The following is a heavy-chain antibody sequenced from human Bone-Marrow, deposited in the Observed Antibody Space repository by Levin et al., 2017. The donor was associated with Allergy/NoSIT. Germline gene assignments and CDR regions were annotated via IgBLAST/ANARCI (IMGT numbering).Heavy chain of an antibody. CDR1: GGTFSSYA. Sequence: ASVKVSCKASGGTFSSYAISWVRQAPGQGLEWMGGIIPIFGTANYAQKFQGRVTITADESTSTAYMELSSLRSEDTAVYYCARDRPYSSSFLFDYWGQGTLVTVSS. V-gene: IGHV1-69*13. J-gene: IGHJ4*02. CDR2: IIPIFGTA. CDR3: ARDRPYSSSFLFDY. D-gene: IGHD6-6*01.